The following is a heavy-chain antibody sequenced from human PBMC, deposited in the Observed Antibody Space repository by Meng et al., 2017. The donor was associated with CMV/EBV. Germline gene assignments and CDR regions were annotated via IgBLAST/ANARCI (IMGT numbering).Heavy chain of an antibody. Sequence: SWVRQAPGQGLQWRGWMSTYNGRTNDAQRRQGGVTLTTDTYTSTAYMELRSLRSDDKAVYYCARDRWNWDFDYWGQGTLVTVSS. V-gene: IGHV1-18*01. CDR3: ARDRWNWDFDY. CDR2: MSTYNGRT. D-gene: IGHD1-7*01. J-gene: IGHJ4*02.